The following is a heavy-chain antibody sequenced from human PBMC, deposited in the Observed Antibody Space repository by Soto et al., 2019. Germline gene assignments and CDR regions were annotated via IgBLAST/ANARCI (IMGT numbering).Heavy chain of an antibody. CDR3: ARAVYSSSSLDAFDI. CDR1: GGTFSSYA. Sequence: ASVKVSCKASGGTFSSYAISWVRQAPGQGLEWMGGIIPILGIANYAQKFQGRVTITADKSTSTAYMELSSLRSEDTAVYYCARAVYSSSSLDAFDIWGQGTMVTVSS. CDR2: IIPILGIA. D-gene: IGHD6-6*01. J-gene: IGHJ3*02. V-gene: IGHV1-69*10.